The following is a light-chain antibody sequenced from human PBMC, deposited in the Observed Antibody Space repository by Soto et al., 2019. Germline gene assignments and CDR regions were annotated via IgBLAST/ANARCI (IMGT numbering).Light chain of an antibody. CDR3: QHNNSYSQT. V-gene: IGKV1-5*01. J-gene: IGKJ1*01. CDR2: GAS. CDR1: QSIRHY. Sequence: DIQMTQSPPTLSASVGDRVTITCRASQSIRHYLAWYQQMPGKAPKLLIYGASTSQSGVPSRFSGSGSGTEFTLTISSLQPDDFGTYFCQHNNSYSQTFGQGTKVDIK.